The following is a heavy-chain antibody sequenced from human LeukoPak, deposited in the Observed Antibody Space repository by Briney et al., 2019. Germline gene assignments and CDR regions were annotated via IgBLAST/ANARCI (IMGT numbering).Heavy chain of an antibody. CDR2: INPNSGGT. D-gene: IGHD2-15*01. Sequence: ASVKVSCKASGYTFTDYYMHWVRLAPGQGLEWMGWINPNSGGTKYAHKFQGRVTMTRDTSISTAYMELSRLIFDDTAVYYCARVLRYCSGGNCYSGGLGYMDVWGKGTTVTISS. CDR3: ARVLRYCSGGNCYSGGLGYMDV. CDR1: GYTFTDYY. J-gene: IGHJ6*03. V-gene: IGHV1-2*02.